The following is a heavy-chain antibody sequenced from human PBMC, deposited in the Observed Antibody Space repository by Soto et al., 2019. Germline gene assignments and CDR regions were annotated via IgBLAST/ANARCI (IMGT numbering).Heavy chain of an antibody. CDR1: GFTFSSYG. D-gene: IGHD3-22*01. CDR2: ISYDGSNK. V-gene: IGHV3-30*03. CDR3: GSIGYYDSSGYSLSDY. Sequence: GSLRLSCAASGFTFSSYGMHWVRQAPGKGLEWVAVISYDGSNKYYADSVKGRFTISRDNSKNTLYLQMNSLRAEDTAVYYCGSIGYYDSSGYSLSDYWGQGTLVTVSS. J-gene: IGHJ4*02.